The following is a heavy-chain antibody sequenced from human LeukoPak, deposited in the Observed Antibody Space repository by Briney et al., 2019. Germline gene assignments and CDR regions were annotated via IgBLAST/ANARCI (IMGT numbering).Heavy chain of an antibody. V-gene: IGHV1-18*01. J-gene: IGHJ4*02. CDR3: ARLNYYASSGYYPKGYFDY. D-gene: IGHD3-22*01. CDR1: GYTFTSYG. CDR2: ISAYNGNT. Sequence: ASVKVSCKASGYTFTSYGISWVRQAPGQGLEWMGCISAYNGNTNYAQKLQGRVTMTTDTSTSTDYMELRSLRSDDTAVYYCARLNYYASSGYYPKGYFDYWGQGTLVTVSS.